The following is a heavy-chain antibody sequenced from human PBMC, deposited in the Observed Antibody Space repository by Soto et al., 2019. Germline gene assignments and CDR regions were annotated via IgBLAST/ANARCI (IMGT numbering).Heavy chain of an antibody. V-gene: IGHV1-8*01. J-gene: IGHJ4*02. CDR2: MNPNSGTT. Sequence: QVQLVQSGAEVKKPGASVKVSCKASGYTFTSYDINWVRQATGQGLEWMGWMNPNSGTTGYAQKFQGRVTMTRNASISTAYMELSSLRSEDTAVYCCARGITIFGVVPGWGQGTLVTVSS. CDR3: ARGITIFGVVPG. CDR1: GYTFTSYD. D-gene: IGHD3-3*01.